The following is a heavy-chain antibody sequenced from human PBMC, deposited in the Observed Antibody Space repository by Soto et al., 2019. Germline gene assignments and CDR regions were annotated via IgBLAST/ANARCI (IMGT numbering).Heavy chain of an antibody. CDR1: GGSLDSDGSY. D-gene: IGHD2-15*01. CDR3: ARGQVVAAQH. Sequence: SETLSLTCTVSGGSLDSDGSYWSWIRQSPGEGLEWLGYIYYSGTTYYNPSLKSRVSISLDTSKNQFSLKLSSVTAADTAVYYCARGQVVAAQHWGQGTLVTVSS. CDR2: IYYSGTT. V-gene: IGHV4-31*03. J-gene: IGHJ4*02.